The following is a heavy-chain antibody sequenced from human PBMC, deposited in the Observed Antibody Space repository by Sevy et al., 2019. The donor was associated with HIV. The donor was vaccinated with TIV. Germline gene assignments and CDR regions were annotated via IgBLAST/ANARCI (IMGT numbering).Heavy chain of an antibody. J-gene: IGHJ4*02. Sequence: GGSLRLSCAASGFTFSASTINWVRQAPGKGLEWISSISSSGSYIHYADSVKGRCTISRDNAKSSLYLQLNGLRAEDTAVYYCARGASVAGRGGFDFWGQGTLVTVSS. CDR3: ARGASVAGRGGFDF. CDR2: ISSSGSYI. CDR1: GFTFSAST. D-gene: IGHD6-19*01. V-gene: IGHV3-21*01.